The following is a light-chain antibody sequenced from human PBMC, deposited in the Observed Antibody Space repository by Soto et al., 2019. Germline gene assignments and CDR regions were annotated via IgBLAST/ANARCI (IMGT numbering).Light chain of an antibody. V-gene: IGKV1-33*01. CDR2: DAS. CDR1: QGISTY. CDR3: QQYENLPT. J-gene: IGKJ5*01. Sequence: DIKMTQSPSSLSASVGDRVTITCRASQGISTYLNWYQQKPGRAPKLLIYDASNLEAGVPSRFRGSGSGTDFTFTISRLQPEDIATYYCQQYENLPTFGQGTRLEIK.